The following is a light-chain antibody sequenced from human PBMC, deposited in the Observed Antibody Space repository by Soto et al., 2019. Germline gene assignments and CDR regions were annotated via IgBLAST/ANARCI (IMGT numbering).Light chain of an antibody. V-gene: IGKV3-11*01. Sequence: EILLTQSPAIVSLSPGERATLSCRASQSVNNFFAWYQQTTGQARRLLIYDASYRAPGIPARFSGSGSGTDFTLTISSLEAEDSAVYYCQQRGSWPATFGPGTKVDIK. J-gene: IGKJ3*01. CDR1: QSVNNF. CDR2: DAS. CDR3: QQRGSWPAT.